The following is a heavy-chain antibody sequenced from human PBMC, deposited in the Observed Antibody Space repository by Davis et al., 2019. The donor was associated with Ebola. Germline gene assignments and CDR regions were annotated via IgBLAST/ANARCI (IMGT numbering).Heavy chain of an antibody. CDR3: ARFKVVATIRTDGMDV. V-gene: IGHV4-59*12. J-gene: IGHJ6*02. CDR2: IYNNGRT. Sequence: SETLSLTCTVSGGSISSSYWSWIRQPPGKGLEWMGYIYNNGRTKDNPSLKSRVTISVDTSKNQFSLKLSSVTAADTAVYYCARFKVVATIRTDGMDVWGQGTTVTVSS. CDR1: GGSISSSY. D-gene: IGHD5-12*01.